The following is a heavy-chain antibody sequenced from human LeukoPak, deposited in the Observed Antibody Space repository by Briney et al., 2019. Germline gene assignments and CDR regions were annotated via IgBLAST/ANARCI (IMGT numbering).Heavy chain of an antibody. CDR2: IRQDGSEN. J-gene: IGHJ4*02. D-gene: IGHD2-2*02. CDR3: ASGGSTYTY. Sequence: GGSLRLSCAASGFTFSNYWMTWVRQAPGKGLEWVANIRQDGSENDYVDSVKGRFTISRDNAKNSMYLQMNSLRVEDTAAYYCASGGSTYTYWGQGSLVTVSS. V-gene: IGHV3-7*03. CDR1: GFTFSNYW.